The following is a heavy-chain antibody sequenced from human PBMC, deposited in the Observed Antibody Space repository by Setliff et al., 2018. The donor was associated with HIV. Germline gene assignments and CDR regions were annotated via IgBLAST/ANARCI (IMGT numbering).Heavy chain of an antibody. Sequence: GSLRLSCAASGFTFSSYWMSWVRQAPGKGLEWVADIKCDGSEKYYVDSVKGRFTISRDNAKNSLYLQMNSLRAEDTAVYYCAKDLSIAAAGSPFDYWGQGTLVTVSS. CDR1: GFTFSSYW. CDR2: IKCDGSEK. J-gene: IGHJ4*02. CDR3: AKDLSIAAAGSPFDY. V-gene: IGHV3-7*01. D-gene: IGHD6-13*01.